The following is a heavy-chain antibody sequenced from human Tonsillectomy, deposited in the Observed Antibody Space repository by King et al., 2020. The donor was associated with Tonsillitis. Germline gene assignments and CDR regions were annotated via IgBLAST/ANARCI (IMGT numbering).Heavy chain of an antibody. J-gene: IGHJ4*02. V-gene: IGHV5-51*01. Sequence: VQLVESGAEVKKPGESLKISCTGSGYSFTSYWIGWVRQMPGKGLEWMGIIYPGDSDTRYSPSFQGQVTISADKSISTAYLQWSSLKASDTAMYYCAIYYYGSGSYYSSFDYWGQGTLVTVSS. CDR2: IYPGDSDT. D-gene: IGHD3-10*01. CDR3: AIYYYGSGSYYSSFDY. CDR1: GYSFTSYW.